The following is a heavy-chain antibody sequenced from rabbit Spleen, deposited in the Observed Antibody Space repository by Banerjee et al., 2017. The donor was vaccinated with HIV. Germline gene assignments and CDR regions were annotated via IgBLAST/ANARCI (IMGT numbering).Heavy chain of an antibody. CDR2: IHTGSSDFT. CDR1: GVSFSDSSY. J-gene: IGHJ6*01. Sequence: QEQLVESGGDLVKPGASLTLTCIASGVSFSDSSYMCWVRQDPGKGLEWIACIHTGSSDFTYFASWAKGRFTISKTSSTTVTLQMTSLTAADTATYFCARDTSSSFSSYGMDLWGPGTLVTAS. D-gene: IGHD1-1*01. CDR3: ARDTSSSFSSYGMDL. V-gene: IGHV1S45*01.